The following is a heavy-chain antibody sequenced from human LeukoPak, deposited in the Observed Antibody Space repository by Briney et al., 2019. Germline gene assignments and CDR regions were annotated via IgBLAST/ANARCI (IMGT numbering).Heavy chain of an antibody. D-gene: IGHD1-26*01. V-gene: IGHV3-23*01. CDR1: GFTFSSYA. CDR2: ISGSGGST. Sequence: GGSLRLSCAASGFTFSSYAMSWVRQAPGKGLEWVSAISGSGGSTYYADSVKGRFTISRDNSKNTLYLQMNSLRAEDTGVYYCMAESSAPWEGYWGQGALVTVSS. CDR3: MAESSAPWEGY. J-gene: IGHJ4*02.